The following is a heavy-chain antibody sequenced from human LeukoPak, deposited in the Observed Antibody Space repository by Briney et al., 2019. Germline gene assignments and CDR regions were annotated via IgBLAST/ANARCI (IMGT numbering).Heavy chain of an antibody. D-gene: IGHD6-13*01. V-gene: IGHV3-9*01. J-gene: IGHJ5*01. Sequence: GGSLRLSCAASGFTFDDYAMHWVRQAPGKGLEWASGISWNSGSIGYADSVKGRFTISRDNAKNSLYLQMNSLRAEDTALYYCAKDAYSTSWQYNWFDSWGQGTLVTVSS. CDR1: GFTFDDYA. CDR3: AKDAYSTSWQYNWFDS. CDR2: ISWNSGSI.